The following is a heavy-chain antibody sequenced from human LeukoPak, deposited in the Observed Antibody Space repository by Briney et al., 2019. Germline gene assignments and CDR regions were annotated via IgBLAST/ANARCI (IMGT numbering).Heavy chain of an antibody. CDR1: GFTFSSNW. CDR2: IRQDGSDK. J-gene: IGHJ4*02. Sequence: GGSLRLSCAASGFTFSSNWMSWVRQAPGKGLEWVANIRQDGSDKYYMDSVKGRFTISRDDAKNSLSLQMNSLRVEDTAVYYCARDRDCGDGGCYPHFDYWGQGVRVTVSS. D-gene: IGHD2-15*01. V-gene: IGHV3-7*01. CDR3: ARDRDCGDGGCYPHFDY.